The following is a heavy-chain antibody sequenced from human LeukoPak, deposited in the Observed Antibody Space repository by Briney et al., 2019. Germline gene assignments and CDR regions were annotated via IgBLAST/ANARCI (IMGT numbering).Heavy chain of an antibody. Sequence: GGSLRLSCAASGFTFSSYSMNWVRQAPGKGLEWVSSISSSSSYIYYADSVKGRFTISRDNAKNTLYLQMNSLRADDTAVYYCATTGSGSYYDYWGQGNLVTVSS. CDR2: ISSSSSYI. J-gene: IGHJ4*02. CDR3: ATTGSGSYYDY. CDR1: GFTFSSYS. D-gene: IGHD1-26*01. V-gene: IGHV3-21*04.